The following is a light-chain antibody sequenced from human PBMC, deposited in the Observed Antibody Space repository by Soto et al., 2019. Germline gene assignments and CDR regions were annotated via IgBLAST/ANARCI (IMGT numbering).Light chain of an antibody. J-gene: IGLJ2*01. Sequence: QSVLTQPPSASGTPGQRVTISFSGSSSNIGSNYVYWYQQLPGTAPKLLIYRNNQRPSGVPDRFSGSKSGTSASLAISGLRSEDEADYYCAAWDDRLSGHVVFGGGTKLTVL. CDR3: AAWDDRLSGHVV. CDR2: RNN. CDR1: SSNIGSNY. V-gene: IGLV1-47*01.